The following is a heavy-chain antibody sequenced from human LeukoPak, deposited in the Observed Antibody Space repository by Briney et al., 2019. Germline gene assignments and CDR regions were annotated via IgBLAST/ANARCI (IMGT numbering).Heavy chain of an antibody. D-gene: IGHD6-6*01. Sequence: SETLSLTCTVSGGSISSSIYYWGWIRRPPGRGLEWIGSIYYSGRTYCNPSLKSRVTISVDTSKNQFSLKLSSVTAADTAVYYCARDPAGYSSSYNWFDPWGQGTLVTVSS. CDR2: IYYSGRT. V-gene: IGHV4-39*07. CDR3: ARDPAGYSSSYNWFDP. J-gene: IGHJ5*02. CDR1: GGSISSSIYY.